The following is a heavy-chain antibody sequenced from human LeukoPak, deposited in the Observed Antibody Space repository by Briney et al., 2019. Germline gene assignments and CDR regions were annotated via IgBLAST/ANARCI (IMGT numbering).Heavy chain of an antibody. J-gene: IGHJ4*02. CDR3: ARARLDSSGRFDY. D-gene: IGHD3-22*01. Sequence: SETLSLTCTVSGGSISSYYWSWIRQSPGKGLEWIGYIYYGGSTDYNPTLKSRVTISKDTSKTQFSLRLSSVTAADTAVYYCARARLDSSGRFDYWGQGTLVTVSS. V-gene: IGHV4-59*01. CDR1: GGSISSYY. CDR2: IYYGGST.